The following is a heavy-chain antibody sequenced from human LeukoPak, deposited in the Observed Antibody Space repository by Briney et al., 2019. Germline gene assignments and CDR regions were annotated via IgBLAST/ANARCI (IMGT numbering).Heavy chain of an antibody. Sequence: GGSLRLSCAASGFTFSSYAMHWVRQAPGKGLEWVAVISYDGSNKYYADSVKGRFTISRDNSKNTLYLQMNSLRAEDTAVYYCARDLDFDYWGQGTLVTVSS. CDR1: GFTFSSYA. J-gene: IGHJ4*02. CDR3: ARDLDFDY. CDR2: ISYDGSNK. V-gene: IGHV3-30-3*01.